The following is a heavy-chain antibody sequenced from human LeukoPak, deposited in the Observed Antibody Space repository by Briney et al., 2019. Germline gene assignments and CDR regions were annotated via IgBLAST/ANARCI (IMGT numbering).Heavy chain of an antibody. CDR2: ISHDGFI. CDR3: ARDWVYKIDY. J-gene: IGHJ4*02. CDR1: GFTFSSYW. D-gene: IGHD5-24*01. V-gene: IGHV3-74*01. Sequence: PGGSLRLSCAASGFTFSSYWMHWVRQAPGKGLVWVSRISHDGFISYADSVKGRFTISRDNAKNTLILQMNSLRAEDTAVYYCARDWVYKIDYWGRGTLVTVSS.